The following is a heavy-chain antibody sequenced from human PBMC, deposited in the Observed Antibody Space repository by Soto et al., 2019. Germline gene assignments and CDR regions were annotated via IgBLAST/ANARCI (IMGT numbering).Heavy chain of an antibody. CDR1: GFTFSSYA. D-gene: IGHD3-22*01. V-gene: IGHV3-23*01. CDR3: AKDRITMIVVVISTGMDV. J-gene: IGHJ6*02. CDR2: ISGSGGST. Sequence: PGGSLRLSCAASGFTFSSYAMSWVRQAPGKGLEWVSAISGSGGSTYYADSVKGRLTISRDNSKNTLYLQMNSLRAEATAVYYCAKDRITMIVVVISTGMDVWGQGTTVTVSS.